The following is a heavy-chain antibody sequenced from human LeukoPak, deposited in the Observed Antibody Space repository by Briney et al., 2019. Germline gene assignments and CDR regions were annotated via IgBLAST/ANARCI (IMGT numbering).Heavy chain of an antibody. CDR2: IKQDGSEG. CDR3: ARELVDPHSGYDAFDI. J-gene: IGHJ3*02. D-gene: IGHD5-12*01. Sequence: GGSLRLSCAASGFTFSSYWMSWVRQAPGKGREWVANIKQDGSEGYYVDSAKGRFTISRDNAKNSLYLQMNSLRAEDTAVYYCARELVDPHSGYDAFDIWGQGTMVTVSS. V-gene: IGHV3-7*01. CDR1: GFTFSSYW.